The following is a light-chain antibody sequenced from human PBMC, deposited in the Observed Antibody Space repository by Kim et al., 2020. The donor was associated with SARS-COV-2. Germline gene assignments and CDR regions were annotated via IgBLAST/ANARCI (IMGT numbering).Light chain of an antibody. CDR2: DVS. V-gene: IGLV2-14*01. J-gene: IGLJ3*02. Sequence: QSALTQPASVSGSPGQSITISCTGTSSDVGGYNHVSWYQQYPDKAPKLMIYDVSKRPSGVSNRFSGSKSGNTASLTISGLQAEDVADYYCSSYTSSHTWVFGGGTQLTVL. CDR3: SSYTSSHTWV. CDR1: SSDVGGYNH.